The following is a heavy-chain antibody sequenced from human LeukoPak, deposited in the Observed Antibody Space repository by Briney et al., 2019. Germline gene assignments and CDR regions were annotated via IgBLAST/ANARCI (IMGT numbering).Heavy chain of an antibody. J-gene: IGHJ4*02. CDR3: VKSSDWYLEY. CDR2: INPNSGGT. Sequence: ASVKVSCKASGYSSISYYIHWVRQAPGQGLTWMGWINPNSGGTNYAQNFQGRVTLTRDTTISTAYMELSRLRSDDTAVYYCVKSSDWYLEYWGQGTLVTVSS. V-gene: IGHV1-2*02. D-gene: IGHD3-9*01. CDR1: GYSSISYY.